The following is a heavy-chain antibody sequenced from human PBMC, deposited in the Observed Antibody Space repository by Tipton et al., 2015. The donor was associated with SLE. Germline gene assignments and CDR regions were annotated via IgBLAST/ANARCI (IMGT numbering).Heavy chain of an antibody. CDR3: ASRKWLRDY. V-gene: IGHV4-39*07. CDR2: IYSSGST. CDR1: GDSINSSGFY. Sequence: TLSLTCTVSGDSINSSGFYWAWIRQPPGKGLEWVGTIYSSGSTYYNPSLKSRVTVSVDRTKNQFSLKLSSVTAADTAVYYCASRKWLRDYWGQGTLVTVSS. J-gene: IGHJ4*02. D-gene: IGHD6-19*01.